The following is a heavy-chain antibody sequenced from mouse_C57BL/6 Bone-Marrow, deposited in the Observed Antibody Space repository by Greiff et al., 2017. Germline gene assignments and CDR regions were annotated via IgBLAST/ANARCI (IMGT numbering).Heavy chain of an antibody. CDR1: GYSITSDY. Sequence: EVKLVESGPGLAKPSQTLSLTCSVTGYSITSDYLNWIRKFPGNKLEYMGYISYSGSTYYNPSLKSRISITRDTSKNQYCLQLNSVTAEDTAPCYGAGERGYVDVWGTGTTVTVSS. J-gene: IGHJ1*03. CDR2: ISYSGST. CDR3: AGERGYVDV. V-gene: IGHV3-8*01.